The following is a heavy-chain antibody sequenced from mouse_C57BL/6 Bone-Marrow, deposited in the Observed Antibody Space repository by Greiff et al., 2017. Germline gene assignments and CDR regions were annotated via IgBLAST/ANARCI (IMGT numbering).Heavy chain of an antibody. CDR3: ASGYGSSYRYFDG. D-gene: IGHD1-1*01. CDR2: ISYDGSN. Sequence: VQLKESGPGLVKPSQSLSLTCSVTGYSITSGYYWNWIRQFPGNKLEWMDYISYDGSNNYNPSLKNRITITRDTAKNQFFLKLNSVTTEDTATYYGASGYGSSYRYFDGWGTGTTVTVAS. J-gene: IGHJ1*03. CDR1: GYSITSGYY. V-gene: IGHV3-6*01.